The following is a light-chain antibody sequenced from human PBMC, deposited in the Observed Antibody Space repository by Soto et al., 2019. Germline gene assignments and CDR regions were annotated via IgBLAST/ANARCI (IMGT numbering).Light chain of an antibody. CDR1: SSDVGGYNY. J-gene: IGLJ1*01. Sequence: QSALTQPVSVSGSPGQSITISCTGTSSDVGGYNYVSWYQQHPGKAPKLMIYDVSNRASGASNRFSGSKSGNTASLTISGLQAEDEADYYCSSYTSSSIYVFGTGTQLTVL. V-gene: IGLV2-14*01. CDR2: DVS. CDR3: SSYTSSSIYV.